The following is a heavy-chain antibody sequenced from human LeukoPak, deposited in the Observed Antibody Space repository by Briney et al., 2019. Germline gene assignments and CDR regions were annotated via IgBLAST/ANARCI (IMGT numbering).Heavy chain of an antibody. CDR2: INHSGGT. J-gene: IGHJ6*02. CDR3: ARWISEVRGVAASGMDV. D-gene: IGHD3-10*01. V-gene: IGHV4-34*01. CDR1: GGSFSGYY. Sequence: SETLSLTCAVYGGSFSGYYWSLIRQPPGKGLEWIGEINHSGGTNYTPSLNSRVKISVETSKHKFSLKLSSVTAADPAVYYCARWISEVRGVAASGMDVWGQGTTVTVSS.